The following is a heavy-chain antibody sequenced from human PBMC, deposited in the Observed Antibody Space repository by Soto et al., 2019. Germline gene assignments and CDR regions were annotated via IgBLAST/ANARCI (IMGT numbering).Heavy chain of an antibody. D-gene: IGHD3-9*01. CDR1: GFTFSSYA. CDR2: ITGSGGRT. Sequence: SLRLSCAASGFTFSSYAMSWVRQAPGKGLEWVSTITGSGGRTYYADSVKGRFTISRDNSKNTLYVQMNSLRAGDTAVYFCAKASYDILTGYSPDYWGQGTLVTVSS. V-gene: IGHV3-23*01. J-gene: IGHJ4*02. CDR3: AKASYDILTGYSPDY.